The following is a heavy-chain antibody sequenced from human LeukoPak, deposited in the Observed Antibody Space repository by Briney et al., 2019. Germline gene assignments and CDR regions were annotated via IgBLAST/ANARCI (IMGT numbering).Heavy chain of an antibody. CDR1: RFTPSSYA. J-gene: IGHJ3*02. D-gene: IGHD3-9*01. CDR2: ISGSGGST. CDR3: AKDPKKSAVLRYFDWLSINDAFDI. V-gene: IGHV3-23*01. Sequence: RGSLRLSCAASRFTPSSYAMSWVGQAPGRGVGWVSGISGSGGSTYYADSVMARVAIPTANSKNTLYLQMNSLRAEDTALYYCAKDPKKSAVLRYFDWLSINDAFDIWGQGTMVTVSS.